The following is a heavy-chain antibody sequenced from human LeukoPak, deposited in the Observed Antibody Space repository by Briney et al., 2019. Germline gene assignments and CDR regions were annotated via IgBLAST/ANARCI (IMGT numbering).Heavy chain of an antibody. CDR2: TTSTGKT. J-gene: IGHJ4*02. D-gene: IGHD3-10*01. CDR1: GFTFSSYA. V-gene: IGHV3-23*01. CDR3: ARSHSSYDSGKSNPIDY. Sequence: GGSLRLSCVTSGFTFSSYAISWVRQGPEKGLEWVSGTTSTGKTYYADSVKGRFTISRDNSKNTLYLQMNSLRAEDTAVYYCARSHSSYDSGKSNPIDYWGQGTLVTVSS.